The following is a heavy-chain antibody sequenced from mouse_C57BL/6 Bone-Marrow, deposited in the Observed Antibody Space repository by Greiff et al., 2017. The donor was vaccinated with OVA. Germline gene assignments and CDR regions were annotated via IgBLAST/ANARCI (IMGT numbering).Heavy chain of an antibody. V-gene: IGHV5-16*01. CDR1: GFTFSDYY. CDR3: ARDRGYYGNYFYYAMDY. D-gene: IGHD2-1*01. J-gene: IGHJ4*01. Sequence: EVKLVESEGGLVQPGSSMKLSCTASGFTFSDYYMAWVRQVPEKGLEWVANINYDGSSTYYLDSLKSRFIISRDNAKNILYLQMSSLKSEDTATYYCARDRGYYGNYFYYAMDYWGQGTSVTVSS. CDR2: INYDGSST.